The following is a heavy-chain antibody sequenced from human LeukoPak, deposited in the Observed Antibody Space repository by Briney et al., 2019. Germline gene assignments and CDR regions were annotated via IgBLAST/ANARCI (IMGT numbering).Heavy chain of an antibody. J-gene: IGHJ4*02. CDR1: GYTFTSYY. CDR2: INPSGGST. V-gene: IGHV1-46*01. CDR3: ARVARNLRFQPLQANFDY. Sequence: ASVKVSCKASGYTFTSYYMHWVRQAPGQGLEWMGIINPSGGSTSYAQKFQGRVTMTRDTSTSAVYMELSSLRSEDTAVYYCARVARNLRFQPLQANFDYWGQGTLVTVSS. D-gene: IGHD5-12*01.